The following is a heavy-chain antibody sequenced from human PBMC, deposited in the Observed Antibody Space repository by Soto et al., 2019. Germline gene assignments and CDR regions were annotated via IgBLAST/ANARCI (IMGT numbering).Heavy chain of an antibody. Sequence: QVQLVQSGAEVKKPGASVKVSCKASGYTFTSYGISWVRQAPGQGLEWMGWSSAYNGNTNYAQKLHGRVTMTTDTSTSTAYMELRSLSSDATAVYYCARGGEMATIRGVGAFDIWGQGTMVTVSS. V-gene: IGHV1-18*01. CDR1: GYTFTSYG. J-gene: IGHJ3*02. D-gene: IGHD5-12*01. CDR3: ARGGEMATIRGVGAFDI. CDR2: SSAYNGNT.